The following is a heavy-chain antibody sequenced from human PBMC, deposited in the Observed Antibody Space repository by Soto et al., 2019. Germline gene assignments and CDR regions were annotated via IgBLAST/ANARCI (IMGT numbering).Heavy chain of an antibody. CDR2: LSWNSGTI. Sequence: EVQLVESGGGLVQPGKSLRLSCAASGFTFDDYAMHWVRQVPGKGLEWVSGLSWNSGTIDYADSVKGRFTISRDNAKNSLHLQMNSLKPEETAFYYCAKAGSRGWYYSLDYWGQGTLVTVSS. J-gene: IGHJ4*02. D-gene: IGHD6-19*01. CDR3: AKAGSRGWYYSLDY. CDR1: GFTFDDYA. V-gene: IGHV3-9*01.